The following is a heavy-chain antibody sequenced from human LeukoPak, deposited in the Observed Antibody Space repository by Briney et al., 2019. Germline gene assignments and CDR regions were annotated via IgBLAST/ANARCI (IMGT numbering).Heavy chain of an antibody. D-gene: IGHD3-10*01. J-gene: IGHJ6*02. Sequence: GGSLRLSCAASGFTFSSYAMSWVRQAPGKGLEWVSGISGSGGTTFYADSVRGRVTISRDNSKNTLSLQVNSLRAEDTAVYYCAKHLRYFTSGTFGMDVWGQGTTVTVSS. CDR3: AKHLRYFTSGTFGMDV. V-gene: IGHV3-23*01. CDR1: GFTFSSYA. CDR2: ISGSGGTT.